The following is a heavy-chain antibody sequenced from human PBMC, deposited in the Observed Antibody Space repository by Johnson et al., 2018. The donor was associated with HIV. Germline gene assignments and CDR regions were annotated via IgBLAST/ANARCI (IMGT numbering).Heavy chain of an antibody. CDR2: IRYDGSNK. J-gene: IGHJ3*02. Sequence: QVQLVESGGGVVRPGGSLRLSCAASGFTFSSYGMHWVRQAPGKGLEWVTFIRYDGSNKYYVDSVKGRFTISRANAKKSLYLQMKNVRAGDTAVYYCAREAVTLRGWGHVFDIWGQGTMVTVSS. V-gene: IGHV3-30*02. CDR3: AREAVTLRGWGHVFDI. D-gene: IGHD3-16*01. CDR1: GFTFSSYG.